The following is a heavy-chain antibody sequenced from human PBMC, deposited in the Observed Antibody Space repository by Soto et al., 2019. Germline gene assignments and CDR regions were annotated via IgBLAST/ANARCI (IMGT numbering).Heavy chain of an antibody. CDR1: GFTFSSYG. J-gene: IGHJ4*02. Sequence: QVQLVESGGGVVQPGRSLRLSCAASGFTFSSYGMHWVRQAPGKGLEWVAVIWYDGSNKYYADSVKGRFTISRDNSKNXLXXXXXXXXXXXXXXXXXXXXXXXXXXPLXWGQGTLVTVSS. CDR3: XXXXXXXXXPLX. V-gene: IGHV3-33*01. CDR2: IWYDGSNK.